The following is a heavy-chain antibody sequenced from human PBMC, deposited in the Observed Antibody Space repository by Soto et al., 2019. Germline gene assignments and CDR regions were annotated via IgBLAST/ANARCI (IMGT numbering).Heavy chain of an antibody. CDR2: IIPIFGTA. D-gene: IGHD3-22*01. CDR3: ARAYYYDSSGYYLDAFDI. CDR1: GGTFSSYA. V-gene: IGHV1-69*12. J-gene: IGHJ3*02. Sequence: QVQLVQSGAEVKKPGSSVKVSCKASGGTFSSYAISWVRQAPGQGLEWMGGIIPIFGTANYAQKFQGRVTITEDESTSTAYMELSSLRSEDTAVYYCARAYYYDSSGYYLDAFDIWGQGTMVTVSS.